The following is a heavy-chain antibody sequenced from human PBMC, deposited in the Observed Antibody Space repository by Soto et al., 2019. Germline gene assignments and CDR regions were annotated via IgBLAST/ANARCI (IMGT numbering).Heavy chain of an antibody. V-gene: IGHV4-4*02. CDR1: GGSISTSNL. J-gene: IGHJ4*02. Sequence: SETLSLTCAVSGGSISTSNLWTWVRQPPGRGLEWIGEIYHSGTTNYNPSLKSRVTMSADKSKNQFSLNLNSVTAADTAVYYCARRGYYDTSGYAYNWGQGTLVTVSS. CDR2: IYHSGTT. CDR3: ARRGYYDTSGYAYN. D-gene: IGHD3-22*01.